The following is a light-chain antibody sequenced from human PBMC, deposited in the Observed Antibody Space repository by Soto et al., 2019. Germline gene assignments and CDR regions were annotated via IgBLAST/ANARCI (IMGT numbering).Light chain of an antibody. V-gene: IGLV2-14*01. CDR2: EVS. Sequence: VLTKPASVSGSPGQSITISCTGTSSDVGGYNYVSWYQQQSGKAPKLIIHEVSNRPSGVSNRFSGSKSGNTASLTISGLQAEDEADYYCDSYTSSRAYVFGIGTKV. CDR3: DSYTSSRAYV. CDR1: SSDVGGYNY. J-gene: IGLJ1*01.